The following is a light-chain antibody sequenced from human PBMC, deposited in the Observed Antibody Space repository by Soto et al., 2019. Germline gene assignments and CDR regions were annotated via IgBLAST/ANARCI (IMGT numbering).Light chain of an antibody. V-gene: IGLV3-21*02. CDR1: NIGSKT. J-gene: IGLJ1*01. Sequence: SYELTQPPSVSVAPGQTARITCGGNNIGSKTVHWYQQKPGQAPVLVVYDDNDRPSGIPERFSGSNSGNTATLFISRVEAGDEADYYCQVWDTDNDHPYVFGTGTKLTVL. CDR2: DDN. CDR3: QVWDTDNDHPYV.